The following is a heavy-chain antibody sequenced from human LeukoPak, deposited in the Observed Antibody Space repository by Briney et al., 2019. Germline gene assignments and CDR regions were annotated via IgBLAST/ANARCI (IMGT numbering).Heavy chain of an antibody. J-gene: IGHJ4*02. CDR2: IYYSGST. CDR3: ASTKRGKYCSRTSCYIFDY. D-gene: IGHD2-2*02. Sequence: SQTLSLTCTVSGGSISSGDYYWSWIRQPPGKGLEWIGYIYYSGSTYYNPSLKSRVTISVDTSKNQFSLKLSSVTAADTAVYYCASTKRGKYCSRTSCYIFDYWGQGTLVTVSS. V-gene: IGHV4-30-4*01. CDR1: GGSISSGDYY.